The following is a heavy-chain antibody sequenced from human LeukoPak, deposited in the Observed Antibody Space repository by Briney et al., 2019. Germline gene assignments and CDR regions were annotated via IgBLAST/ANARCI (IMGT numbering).Heavy chain of an antibody. D-gene: IGHD2-15*01. J-gene: IGHJ6*02. CDR1: GYTFTSYA. V-gene: IGHV1-3*01. CDR2: INAGNGNT. CDR3: ARKYCSGGSCYDYYYYGMDV. Sequence: ASVKVSCKASGYTFTSYAMHWVRQAPGQRLEWMGWINAGNGNTKYSQKFQGRVTITRDTSASTAYMELSSLRSEDTAGYYCARKYCSGGSCYDYYYYGMDVWGQGTTVTVSS.